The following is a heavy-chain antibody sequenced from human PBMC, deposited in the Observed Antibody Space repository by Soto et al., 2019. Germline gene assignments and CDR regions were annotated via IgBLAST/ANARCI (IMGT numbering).Heavy chain of an antibody. J-gene: IGHJ6*02. Sequence: QVQLVQSGAEVKKPGASVKVSCKASGYTFTSYAMHWVRQAPGQRLEWMGWINAGNGNTKYSQKFQGRVTITRDTSARTAYMELSSLRSEDTAVYYCAREGAYCSSTSCYGRGYFDWLSRYYYYGMDVWGQGTTVTVSS. CDR2: INAGNGNT. D-gene: IGHD2-2*01. CDR1: GYTFTSYA. V-gene: IGHV1-3*01. CDR3: AREGAYCSSTSCYGRGYFDWLSRYYYYGMDV.